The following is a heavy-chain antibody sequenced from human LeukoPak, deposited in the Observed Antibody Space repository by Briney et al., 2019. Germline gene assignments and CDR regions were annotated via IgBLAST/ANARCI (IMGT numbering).Heavy chain of an antibody. CDR1: GGTFSSYA. V-gene: IGHV1-69*01. D-gene: IGHD6-13*01. CDR3: ARKRVQGIAGYYYYGMDV. J-gene: IGHJ6*02. CDR2: IIPIFGTA. Sequence: GSSVKVSSKASGGTFSSYAISWVRQAPGQGLEWMGGIIPIFGTANYAQKFQGRVTITADESTSTAYMELSSLRSEDTAVYYCARKRVQGIAGYYYYGMDVWGQGTTVTVSS.